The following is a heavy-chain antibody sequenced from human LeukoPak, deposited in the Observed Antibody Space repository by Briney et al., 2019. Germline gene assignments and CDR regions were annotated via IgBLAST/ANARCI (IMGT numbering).Heavy chain of an antibody. CDR3: ARGSADSSGYYYGYFDY. D-gene: IGHD3-22*01. Sequence: GGSLRLSCAASGFTFSSYAMSWVRQAPGKGLEWVSAISGSGGSTYYADSVKGRFTISRDNAKNTLYLQMNSLRAEDTAVYYCARGSADSSGYYYGYFDYWGQGTLVTVSS. V-gene: IGHV3-23*01. J-gene: IGHJ4*02. CDR1: GFTFSSYA. CDR2: ISGSGGST.